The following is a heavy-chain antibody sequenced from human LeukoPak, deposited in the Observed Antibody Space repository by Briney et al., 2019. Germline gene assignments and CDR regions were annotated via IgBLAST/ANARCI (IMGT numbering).Heavy chain of an antibody. J-gene: IGHJ4*02. CDR1: GFTFSSYW. CDR3: ARVGRYSGYDFFDY. CDR2: INSDGSST. Sequence: PGGSLRLSCAASGFTFSSYWMHWVRQAPGKGLVWVSRINSDGSSTSYADSVKGRFTISRDNAKNTLYLQMNSLRAEDTAVYYCARVGRYSGYDFFDYWGQGTLVTVSS. V-gene: IGHV3-74*01. D-gene: IGHD5-12*01.